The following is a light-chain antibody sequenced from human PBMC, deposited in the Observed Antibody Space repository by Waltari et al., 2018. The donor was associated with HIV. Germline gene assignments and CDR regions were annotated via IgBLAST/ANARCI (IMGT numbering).Light chain of an antibody. CDR3: CSYAGSYTLV. V-gene: IGLV2-11*01. CDR1: SSDVGGYSY. CDR2: DVS. Sequence: QSALTQPRSVSGSPGQSVTISCTGTSSDVGGYSYVSWYQQHPNKATKFIIYDVSKRPSVGPDRFSGSKSGNTASLTISGLQTEDEADYYCCSYAGSYTLVFGEGTKLTV. J-gene: IGLJ2*01.